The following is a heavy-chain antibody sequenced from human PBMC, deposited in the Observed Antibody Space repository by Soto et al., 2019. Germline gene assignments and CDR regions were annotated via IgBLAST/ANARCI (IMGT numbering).Heavy chain of an antibody. V-gene: IGHV1-8*01. D-gene: IGHD3-22*01. Sequence: QVQLVQSGAEVKKPGASVKVSCKASGYTFTSYDLNWVRQATGQGLEWMGWMNPNSGNTGHAQKFQGRVTMTRNTSISTAYMELSSLRSEDTAVYYCARNYESSGYYELLYWGQGTLVTVSS. CDR1: GYTFTSYD. CDR3: ARNYESSGYYELLY. J-gene: IGHJ4*02. CDR2: MNPNSGNT.